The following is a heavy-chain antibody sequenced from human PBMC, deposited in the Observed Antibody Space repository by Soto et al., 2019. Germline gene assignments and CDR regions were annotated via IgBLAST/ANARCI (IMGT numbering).Heavy chain of an antibody. CDR1: GGTFSSYA. CDR3: ATRGGGVVVVAATLYYYGMDV. D-gene: IGHD2-15*01. V-gene: IGHV1-69*01. CDR2: IIPIFGTA. Sequence: QVQLVQSGAEVKKPGSSVKVSCKASGGTFSSYAISWVRQAPGQGLEWMGGIIPIFGTANYAQKFQGRVTITADESTITAYMELSSLRSEDTAVYYCATRGGGVVVVAATLYYYGMDVWGQGTTVTVSS. J-gene: IGHJ6*02.